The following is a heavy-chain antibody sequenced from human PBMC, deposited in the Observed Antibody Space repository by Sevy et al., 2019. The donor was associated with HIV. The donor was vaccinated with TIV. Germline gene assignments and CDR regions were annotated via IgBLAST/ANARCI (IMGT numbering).Heavy chain of an antibody. D-gene: IGHD3-10*01. J-gene: IGHJ4*02. CDR2: IIPIFGTA. CDR3: ARDRGLIGLKYFFDY. Sequence: ASVKVSCKASGGTFSSYAISWVRQAPGQGLEWMGGIIPIFGTANYAQKFQGRVTITADGSTGTAYMELSSLRSEDTAVYYCARDRGLIGLKYFFDYWGQGTLVTVSS. V-gene: IGHV1-69*13. CDR1: GGTFSSYA.